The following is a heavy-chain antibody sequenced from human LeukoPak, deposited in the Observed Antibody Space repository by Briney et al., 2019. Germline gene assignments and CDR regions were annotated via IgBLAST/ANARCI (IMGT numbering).Heavy chain of an antibody. D-gene: IGHD2-2*01. CDR2: INHSGST. CDR1: GGSFSGYY. Sequence: PSETLSLTCAVYGGSFSGYYWSWIRQPPGKGLEWIGEINHSGSTSYNPSLKSRVTISVDTSKNQFSLKLGSVTAADTAVYYCARGLPSDLDYWGQGTLVTVSS. V-gene: IGHV4-34*01. J-gene: IGHJ4*02. CDR3: ARGLPSDLDY.